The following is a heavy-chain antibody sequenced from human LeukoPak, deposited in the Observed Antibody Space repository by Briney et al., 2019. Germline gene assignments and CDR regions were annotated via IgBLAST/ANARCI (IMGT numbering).Heavy chain of an antibody. D-gene: IGHD6-13*01. CDR2: FDPEDGET. CDR1: GYTLTELS. CDR3: ATGVIAAAGIPGLDY. V-gene: IGHV1-24*01. J-gene: IGHJ4*02. Sequence: ASVKVSCKVSGYTLTELSMHWVQQAPGKGLEWMGGFDPEDGETIYAQKFQGRVTMTEDTSTDTAYVELSSLRSEDTAVYYCATGVIAAAGIPGLDYWGQGTLVTVSS.